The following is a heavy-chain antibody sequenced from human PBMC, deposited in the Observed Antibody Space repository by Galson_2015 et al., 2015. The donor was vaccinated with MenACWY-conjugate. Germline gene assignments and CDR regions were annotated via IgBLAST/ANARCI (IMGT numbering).Heavy chain of an antibody. V-gene: IGHV3-23*01. CDR3: AKGDRRHYDSSGFSEH. J-gene: IGHJ4*02. CDR1: GFTLTTYA. CDR2: VANGGLST. Sequence: SLRLSCAASGFTLTTYAMFWFRQAPGQGLEWVSAVANGGLSTAYADSVRGRFTISRDNSKNILYLQMDSLRADDTAVYFCAKGDRRHYDSSGFSEHWGQGSLVTVSS. D-gene: IGHD3-22*01.